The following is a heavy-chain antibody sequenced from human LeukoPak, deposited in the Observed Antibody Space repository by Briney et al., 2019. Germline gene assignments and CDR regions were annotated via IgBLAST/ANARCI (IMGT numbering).Heavy chain of an antibody. J-gene: IGHJ4*02. Sequence: SETLSLTCTLSGDSISSSDHYWVWIRQSPGKGLEWIGSVSQSGNTYYKSSLKSRVTVSIDTSKNEFSLKLSSVTAADTAVYYCARHRRLLWFGEFQYYFDYWGQGTLVTVSS. D-gene: IGHD3-10*01. V-gene: IGHV4-39*01. CDR1: GDSISSSDHY. CDR3: ARHRRLLWFGEFQYYFDY. CDR2: VSQSGNT.